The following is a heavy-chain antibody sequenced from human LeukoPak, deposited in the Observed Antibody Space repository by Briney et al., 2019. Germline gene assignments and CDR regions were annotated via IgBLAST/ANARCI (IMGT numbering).Heavy chain of an antibody. CDR1: GGSISSYY. J-gene: IGHJ6*03. Sequence: SETLSLTCTVSGGSISSYYWSWIRQPPGKGLEWIGYIYYSGSTNYNPSLKSRVTISVDTSKNQFSLKQSSVTAADTAVYYCARTTEGGYTYDSFYYYYMDGWSKGTSVTIS. D-gene: IGHD5-18*01. CDR3: ARTTEGGYTYDSFYYYYMDG. CDR2: IYYSGST. V-gene: IGHV4-59*01.